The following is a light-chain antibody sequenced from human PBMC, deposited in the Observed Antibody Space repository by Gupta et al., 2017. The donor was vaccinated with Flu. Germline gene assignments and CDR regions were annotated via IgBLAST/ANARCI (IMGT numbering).Light chain of an antibody. CDR1: SSNIGNDF. CDR2: KNT. CDR3: GTWDASLAGGV. V-gene: IGLV1-51*01. Sequence: QPVLTQPPPVSAAPGQKVTISCSGSSSNIGNDFVSWYQQNPGTAPKLLIYKNTKRPSGIPDRFSGSKSGTSATLGITGLQTGDEAEYFCGTWDASLAGGVFGGGTKLTVL. J-gene: IGLJ2*01.